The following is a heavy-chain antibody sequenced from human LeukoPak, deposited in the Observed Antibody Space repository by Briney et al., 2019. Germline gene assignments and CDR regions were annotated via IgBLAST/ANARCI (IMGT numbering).Heavy chain of an antibody. Sequence: PSETLSLTCAVYGGSFSGYYWSWIRQPPGKGLEWIGEINHSGSTNYNPSLKSRVTISVDTSKNQFSLKLSSVTAADTAVYYCARETRLWIADIVTGFDYWGQGTLVTVSS. J-gene: IGHJ4*02. CDR3: ARETRLWIADIVTGFDY. V-gene: IGHV4-34*01. CDR2: INHSGST. D-gene: IGHD6-13*01. CDR1: GGSFSGYY.